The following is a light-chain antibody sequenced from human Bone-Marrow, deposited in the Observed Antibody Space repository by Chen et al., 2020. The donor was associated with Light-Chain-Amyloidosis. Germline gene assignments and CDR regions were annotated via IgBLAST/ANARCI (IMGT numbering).Light chain of an antibody. CDR1: SSDVGGDNH. CDR2: EVT. CDR3: SSYTITNTLV. V-gene: IGLV2-14*01. Sequence: QSALTQPASVSGSPGQSITISCTGTSSDVGGDNHVSWYQQHPDKAPKLMIYEVTNRPSWVPDRFSGSKSDNTDSLTISGLQTEDEADYFCSSYTITNTLVFGSGTRVTGL. J-gene: IGLJ1*01.